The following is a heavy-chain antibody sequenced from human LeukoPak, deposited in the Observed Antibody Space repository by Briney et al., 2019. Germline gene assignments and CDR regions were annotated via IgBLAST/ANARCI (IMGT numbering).Heavy chain of an antibody. J-gene: IGHJ3*02. CDR3: ASPFYYDSSGYRPYDAFDI. D-gene: IGHD3-22*01. CDR2: INPNSGGT. Sequence: ASVKVSCKASGYTFTGYYMHWVRQAPGQGLEWMGWINPNSGGTNYAQKFQGRVTMTRDTSISTAYMELSRLRSDDTAVYYCASPFYYDSSGYRPYDAFDIWGQGTMVTVSS. V-gene: IGHV1-2*02. CDR1: GYTFTGYY.